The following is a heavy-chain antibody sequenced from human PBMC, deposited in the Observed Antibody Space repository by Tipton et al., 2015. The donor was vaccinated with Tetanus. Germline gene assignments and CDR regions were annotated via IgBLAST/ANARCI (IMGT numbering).Heavy chain of an antibody. CDR2: ISYTGST. Sequence: TLSLTCSVSGDSLSTYFWTWIRQPPGKGLEWVGYISYTGSTNYNPSLKSRLSISLNTSHNQISLKLTSPAATDTAVYYCARLTTPFNTFDLWGQGRLVTVSS. CDR1: GDSLSTYF. J-gene: IGHJ3*01. V-gene: IGHV4-59*01. D-gene: IGHD1-1*01. CDR3: ARLTTPFNTFDL.